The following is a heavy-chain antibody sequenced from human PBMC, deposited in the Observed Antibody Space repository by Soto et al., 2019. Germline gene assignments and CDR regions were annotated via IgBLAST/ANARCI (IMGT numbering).Heavy chain of an antibody. CDR1: GFTFSSYA. V-gene: IGHV3-64D*06. D-gene: IGHD3-9*01. CDR2: ISSNGGST. Sequence: PGGSLRLSCSASGFTFSSYAMHWVRQAPGKGLEYVSAISSNGGSTYYADSVKGRFTISRDNSKNTLYLQMSSLRAEDTAVYYCVKGRPFLRYFDWLSGENWFDPWGQGTRVTVAS. CDR3: VKGRPFLRYFDWLSGENWFDP. J-gene: IGHJ5*02.